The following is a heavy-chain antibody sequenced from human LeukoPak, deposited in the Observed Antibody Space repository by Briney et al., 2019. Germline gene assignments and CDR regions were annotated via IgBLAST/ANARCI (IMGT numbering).Heavy chain of an antibody. D-gene: IGHD7-27*01. J-gene: IGHJ4*02. Sequence: GGSLRLSCAASGFTFSSYAMHWVRQAPGKGLEWVAVISYDGSNKYYADSVKGRFTISRDDSKTTLYLQMNGLRAEDTAVYYCAKDRPANWGYYFDYWGQGTLVTVSS. V-gene: IGHV3-30-3*01. CDR3: AKDRPANWGYYFDY. CDR1: GFTFSSYA. CDR2: ISYDGSNK.